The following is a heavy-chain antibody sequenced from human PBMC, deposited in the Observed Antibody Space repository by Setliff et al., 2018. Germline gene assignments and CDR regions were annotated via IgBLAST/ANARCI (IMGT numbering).Heavy chain of an antibody. CDR2: INHSGST. V-gene: IGHV4-38-2*01. CDR3: TVYNTGSSKDHY. CDR1: GYSISSGYY. Sequence: SETLSLTCAVSGYSISSGYYWGWIRQPPGKGLEWIGEINHSGSTNYNPSLKSRVTISVDTSKNQFSPKLSSVTAADTALCYCTVYNTGSSKDHYWGQGTPVTVSS. J-gene: IGHJ4*02. D-gene: IGHD2-8*02.